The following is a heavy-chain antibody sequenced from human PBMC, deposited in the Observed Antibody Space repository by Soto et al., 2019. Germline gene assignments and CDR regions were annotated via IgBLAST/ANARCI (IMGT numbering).Heavy chain of an antibody. CDR2: FDPEDGET. V-gene: IGHV1-24*01. CDR1: GYTLTELS. D-gene: IGHD6-13*01. J-gene: IGHJ6*02. CDR3: ATGPCSRSYSYGMDV. Sequence: GSVKVSCKVSGYTLTELSMHWVRQAPGKGLEWMGGFDPEDGETIYAQKFQGRVTMTEQTSKDTAYMELSSLRSEDTAVYYCATGPCSRSYSYGMDVWGQGTSVTVSS.